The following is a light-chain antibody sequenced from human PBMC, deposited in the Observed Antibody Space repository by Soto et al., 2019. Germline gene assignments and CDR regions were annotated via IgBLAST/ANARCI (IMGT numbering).Light chain of an antibody. J-gene: IGLJ1*01. V-gene: IGLV2-14*01. Sequence: QSALTQPASVSGFPGQSITISCTGTSSDVGGYNYVSWYQQHPGKAPKLMIYDVSNRPSGVSNRFSGSKSGNTASLTISGLQAEDEADYYCSSYRSRSTLLYVFGTGTKVTVL. CDR2: DVS. CDR3: SSYRSRSTLLYV. CDR1: SSDVGGYNY.